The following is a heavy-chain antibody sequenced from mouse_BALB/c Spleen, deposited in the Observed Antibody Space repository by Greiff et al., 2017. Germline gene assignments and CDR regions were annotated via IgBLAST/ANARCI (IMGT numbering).Heavy chain of an antibody. CDR1: GFTFSSYT. V-gene: IGHV5-12-2*01. CDR3: ARDYGSSRYYAMDY. J-gene: IGHJ4*01. Sequence: EVQGVESGGGLVQPGGSLKLSCAASGFTFSSYTMSWVRQTPEKRLEWVAYISNGGGSTYYPDTVKGRFTISRDNAKNTLYLQMSSLKSEDTAMYYCARDYGSSRYYAMDYWGQGTSVTVSS. D-gene: IGHD1-1*01. CDR2: ISNGGGST.